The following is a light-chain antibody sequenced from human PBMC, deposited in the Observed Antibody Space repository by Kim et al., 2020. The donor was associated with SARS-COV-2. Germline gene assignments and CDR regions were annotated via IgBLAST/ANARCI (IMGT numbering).Light chain of an antibody. CDR2: SAS. J-gene: IGKJ1*01. V-gene: IGKV1-27*01. CDR1: QDIGNY. CDR3: QKYDSAPWT. Sequence: DIQMTQSPSSLSASLGDGVTITCRATQDIGNYLAWYQQKPGEPPKLLIYSASTLQSGVPSRFGGRGSGTDFTLTISSLQPEDVATYYCQKYDSAPWTFGQGTKVEIK.